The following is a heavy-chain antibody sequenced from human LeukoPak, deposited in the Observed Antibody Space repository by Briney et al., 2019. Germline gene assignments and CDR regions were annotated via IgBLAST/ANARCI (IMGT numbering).Heavy chain of an antibody. D-gene: IGHD5-24*01. Sequence: SSETLSLTCAVYGGSFSGYYWGWIRQPPGKGLEWIGEINHSGSTNYNPSLKSRVTISVDTSKNQFSLKLSSVTAADTAVYYCARVTPPTMREDAFDIWGQGTMVTVSS. J-gene: IGHJ3*02. CDR2: INHSGST. V-gene: IGHV4-34*01. CDR1: GGSFSGYY. CDR3: ARVTPPTMREDAFDI.